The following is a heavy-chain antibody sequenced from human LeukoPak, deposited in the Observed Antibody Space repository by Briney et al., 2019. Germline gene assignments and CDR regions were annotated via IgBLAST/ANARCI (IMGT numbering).Heavy chain of an antibody. CDR1: GDSISSGSFY. J-gene: IGHJ3*02. CDR2: IYTSGGT. D-gene: IGHD6-13*01. Sequence: PSQTLSLTRTVSGDSISSGSFYWSWIRQPAGKRLEWIGRIYTSGGTDYNPSLKSRVTISVDTSKNQFSLKLKSVTAADTAVYHCARENWQQPTFDAFDIWGQGTMVTVSS. CDR3: ARENWQQPTFDAFDI. V-gene: IGHV4-61*02.